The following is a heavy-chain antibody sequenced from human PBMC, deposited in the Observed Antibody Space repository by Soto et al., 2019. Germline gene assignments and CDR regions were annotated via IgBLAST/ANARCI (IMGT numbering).Heavy chain of an antibody. Sequence: QVQLQESGPGLVKPSETLSLTCTVSGGSISSYYWSWIRQPAGQGLEWIGRFYTSGSTNYTPSTNSRSTMSLATAKTQLSLKLSSMAASDTSVYHFSSEYSSSPGRIHDIWCQMTIVIVSS. V-gene: IGHV4-4*07. CDR1: GGSISSYY. D-gene: IGHD6-6*01. J-gene: IGHJ3*02. CDR3: SSEYSSSPGRIHDI. CDR2: FYTSGST.